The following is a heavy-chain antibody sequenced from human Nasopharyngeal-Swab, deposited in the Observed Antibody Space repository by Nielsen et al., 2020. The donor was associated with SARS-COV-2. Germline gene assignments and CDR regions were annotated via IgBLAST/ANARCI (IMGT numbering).Heavy chain of an antibody. D-gene: IGHD1-1*01. CDR2: IISIGSTI. J-gene: IGHJ4*02. Sequence: GESLKISCAASGFTFSDYYMSWIRQAPGKGLEWVSYIISIGSTIYYADSLKGRFTISRDNAKNSLYLQITSLTAEATAVYYCAGATGRRGNDYWGQG. CDR1: GFTFSDYY. CDR3: AGATGRRGNDY. V-gene: IGHV3-11*01.